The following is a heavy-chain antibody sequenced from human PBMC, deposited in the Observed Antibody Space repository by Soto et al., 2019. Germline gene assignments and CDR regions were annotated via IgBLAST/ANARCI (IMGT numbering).Heavy chain of an antibody. CDR2: ITHSGDS. J-gene: IGHJ5*02. CDR3: VTDKGRNWFDP. CDR1: GASVTRHSYS. V-gene: IGHV4-30-2*01. Sequence: QLQLQESDSGLMKPSQTLSLSCTVSGASVTRHSYSWNWFRQPPGRGLEWIGYITHSGDSYYHPSLNGRVSFSLDTSKNQFSLNLTSLTAADTAMYYCVTDKGRNWFDPWGQGTLVIVSS.